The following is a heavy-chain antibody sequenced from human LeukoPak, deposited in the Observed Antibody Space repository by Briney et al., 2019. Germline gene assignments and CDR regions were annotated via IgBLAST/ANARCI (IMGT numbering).Heavy chain of an antibody. J-gene: IGHJ4*02. V-gene: IGHV4-61*02. CDR1: GGSISSGSYY. CDR2: IYTSGST. D-gene: IGHD3-22*01. Sequence: SQTLSLTCTVSGGSISSGSYYWSWIRQPAGKGLEWIGRIYTSGSTNYNPSLKSRVTISVDTSKNQFSLKLSSVTAADTAVYYCARGSRIVVVGYFDYWGQGTLVTVSS. CDR3: ARGSRIVVVGYFDY.